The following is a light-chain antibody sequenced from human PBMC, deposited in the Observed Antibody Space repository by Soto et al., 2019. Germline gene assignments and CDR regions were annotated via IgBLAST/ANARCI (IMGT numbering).Light chain of an antibody. J-gene: IGKJ5*01. CDR1: QSVSSY. Sequence: IVLTQSSATLSLSLGERATLSCRASQSVSSYLAWYQQKPGQAPRLLIYDASNRATGIPARFSGSGSGTDFTLTISSLEPEDFAVYYCQQRSTFGQGTRLE. CDR2: DAS. V-gene: IGKV3-11*01. CDR3: QQRST.